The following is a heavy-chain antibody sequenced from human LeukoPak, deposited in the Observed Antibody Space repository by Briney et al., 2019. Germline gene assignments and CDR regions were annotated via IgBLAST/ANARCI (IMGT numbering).Heavy chain of an antibody. D-gene: IGHD3-22*01. CDR1: GFTFSSYS. J-gene: IGHJ3*02. CDR3: ARGAHPFYDSSGYYYVDAFDI. Sequence: GGSLRLSCVASGFTFSSYSMHWVRQAPGKGLEWVSYISSTSNTIYYADSVKGRFTISRDNAKNSLYLQMNSLRAEDTALYYCARGAHPFYDSSGYYYVDAFDIWGRGTMVTVSS. V-gene: IGHV3-48*04. CDR2: ISSTSNTI.